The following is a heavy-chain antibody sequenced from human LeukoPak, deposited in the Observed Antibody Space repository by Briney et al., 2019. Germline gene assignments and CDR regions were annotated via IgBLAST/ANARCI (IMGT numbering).Heavy chain of an antibody. V-gene: IGHV3-23*01. Sequence: PGESLRLSCDASGFNFNTYTMYWVRQAPGQGLEWVSCIRHGDGRTYYADSVRVRFTISSDIFKNTLYLQMNGLRADDTALYYCAKGLERESRLDSWGQGTLVTVSS. D-gene: IGHD1-1*01. J-gene: IGHJ5*01. CDR2: IRHGDGRT. CDR1: GFNFNTYT. CDR3: AKGLERESRLDS.